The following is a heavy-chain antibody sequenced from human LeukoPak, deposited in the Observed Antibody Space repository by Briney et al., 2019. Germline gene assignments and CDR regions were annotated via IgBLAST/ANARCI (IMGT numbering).Heavy chain of an antibody. Sequence: AGGSLRLSCAASGFTVSSNYMSWVRQAPGKGLEWASVIYSGGSTYYADSVKGRFTISRDNSKNTLYLQMNSLRAEDTAVYYCASPSYSSGWYGGGLYYYYGMDVWGQGTTVTVSS. J-gene: IGHJ6*02. V-gene: IGHV3-53*01. D-gene: IGHD6-19*01. CDR1: GFTVSSNY. CDR2: IYSGGST. CDR3: ASPSYSSGWYGGGLYYYYGMDV.